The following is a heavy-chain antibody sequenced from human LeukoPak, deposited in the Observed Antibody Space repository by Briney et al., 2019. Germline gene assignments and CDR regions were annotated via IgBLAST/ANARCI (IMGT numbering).Heavy chain of an antibody. J-gene: IGHJ5*02. CDR1: GYTFTKYL. CDR3: ARPSYCVADNCGYWLDP. V-gene: IGHV1-46*01. CDR2: INPQGDIT. Sequence: ASVKVSYKTSGYTFTKYLIHWVRQAPGQGLEWMGTINPQGDITNYAQRFQGRITLTEDTSTSTVYMELSSLTSEDTAVYYCARPSYCVADNCGYWLDPWGPGTLVTVSS. D-gene: IGHD2-21*01.